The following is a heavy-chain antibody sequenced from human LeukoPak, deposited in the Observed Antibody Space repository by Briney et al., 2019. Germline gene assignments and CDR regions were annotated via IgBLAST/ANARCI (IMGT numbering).Heavy chain of an antibody. V-gene: IGHV4-61*02. CDR1: GGSISSGSYY. Sequence: KPSQTLSLTCTVTGGSISSGSYYWSWIRQPAGKGLEWIGRIYSSGSTNYNPSLKSRVTISVDTSKNQFSLKLSSVTAADTAVYYCARGGGIVVVPAATRPYYYYYMDVWGKGTTVTVSS. CDR2: IYSSGST. CDR3: ARGGGIVVVPAATRPYYYYYMDV. J-gene: IGHJ6*03. D-gene: IGHD2-2*01.